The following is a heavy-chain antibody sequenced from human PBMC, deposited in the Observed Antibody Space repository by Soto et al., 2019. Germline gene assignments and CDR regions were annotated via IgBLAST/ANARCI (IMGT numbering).Heavy chain of an antibody. CDR2: ISSSSSYI. CDR3: ARVVTGTTGAWFDP. J-gene: IGHJ5*02. V-gene: IGHV3-21*01. Sequence: SLILSCAASGFTFSSYSMNWVRQAPGKGLEWVSSISSSSSYIYYADSVKGRFTISRDNAKNSLYLQMNSLRAEDTAVYYCARVVTGTTGAWFDPWGQGTLVTVSS. CDR1: GFTFSSYS. D-gene: IGHD1-7*01.